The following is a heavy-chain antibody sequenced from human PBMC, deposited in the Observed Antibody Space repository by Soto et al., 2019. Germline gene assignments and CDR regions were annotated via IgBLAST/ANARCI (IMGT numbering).Heavy chain of an antibody. D-gene: IGHD2-21*02. J-gene: IGHJ2*01. CDR2: ISYDGSNK. V-gene: IGHV3-30*18. CDR3: AKDSTVVVTAIGSWYFDL. CDR1: GFTFSSYG. Sequence: QVQLVESGGGVVQPGRSLRLSCAASGFTFSSYGMHWVRQAPGKGLEWVAVISYDGSNKYYADSVKGRFTISRDHSKNTLYLQMNSLRAEDTAVYYCAKDSTVVVTAIGSWYFDLWGRGTLVTVSS.